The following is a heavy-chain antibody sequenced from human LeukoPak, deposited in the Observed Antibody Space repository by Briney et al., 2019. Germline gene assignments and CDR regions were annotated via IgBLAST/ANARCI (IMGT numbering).Heavy chain of an antibody. V-gene: IGHV4-39*07. CDR1: GGSISRSSYY. D-gene: IGHD3-22*01. Sequence: SETLSLTCIVSGGSISRSSYYWGWIRQPPGKGLEWIGEINHSGSTNYNPSLKSRVTISVDTSKNQFSLKLSSVTAADTAVYYCAREVDVTMIVVVNATLGMDVWGQGTTVTVSS. CDR3: AREVDVTMIVVVNATLGMDV. CDR2: INHSGST. J-gene: IGHJ6*02.